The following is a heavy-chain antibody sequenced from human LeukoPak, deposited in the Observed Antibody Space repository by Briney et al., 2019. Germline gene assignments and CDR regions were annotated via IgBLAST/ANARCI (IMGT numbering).Heavy chain of an antibody. J-gene: IGHJ4*02. V-gene: IGHV3-73*01. CDR2: IRSKANSYAT. CDR3: TRPSYDSSVSGVVY. Sequence: PGGSLRLSRATSGFTFSGSAIHWVRQASGKGLEWVGCIRSKANSYATTDAASVKGRFTISRDDSKNTAYLQMNSLKTEDTAVYYCTRPSYDSSVSGVVYWGQGTLVTVSS. CDR1: GFTFSGSA. D-gene: IGHD3-22*01.